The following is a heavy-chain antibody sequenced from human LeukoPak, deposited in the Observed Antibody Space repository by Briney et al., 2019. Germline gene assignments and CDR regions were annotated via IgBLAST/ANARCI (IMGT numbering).Heavy chain of an antibody. CDR1: GFTFSSYS. V-gene: IGHV3-30*03. CDR2: ISYDGSNK. Sequence: GGSLRLSCAAPGFTFSSYSMNWVRQAPGKGLEWVAVISYDGSNKYYADSVKGRFTISRDNSKNTLYLQMNSLRAEDTAVYYCARGRAYAFDIWGQGTMVTVSS. D-gene: IGHD2-15*01. J-gene: IGHJ3*02. CDR3: ARGRAYAFDI.